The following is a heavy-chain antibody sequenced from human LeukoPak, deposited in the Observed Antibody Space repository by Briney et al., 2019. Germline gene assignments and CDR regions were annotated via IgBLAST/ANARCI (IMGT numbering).Heavy chain of an antibody. D-gene: IGHD3-22*01. CDR1: GYTFTGYY. CDR3: ARVGTYYYDSSGLDY. Sequence: GASVKVSCKASGYTFTGYYMHWVRQAPGQGLEWMGRINPNSGGTNCAQKFQGRVTMTRDTSISTAYMELSRLRSDDTAVYYCARVGTYYYDSSGLDYWGQGTLVTVSS. J-gene: IGHJ4*02. CDR2: INPNSGGT. V-gene: IGHV1-2*06.